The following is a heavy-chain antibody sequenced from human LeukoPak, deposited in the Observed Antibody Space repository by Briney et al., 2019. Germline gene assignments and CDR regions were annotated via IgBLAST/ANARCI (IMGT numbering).Heavy chain of an antibody. V-gene: IGHV4-39*02. CDR3: ARRSDSGSDDGEDYFDN. D-gene: IGHD1-26*01. CDR1: SGSINNNTFY. CDR2: LYYSGST. Sequence: SETLSLTCTVSSGSINNNTFYWGWVRQPPGRGLEWLGSLYYSGSTYYNPSLKSRIAISVDTSKNHFSLKMRSVTAADTAVYYCARRSDSGSDDGEDYFDNWGQGTLVTVSS. J-gene: IGHJ4*02.